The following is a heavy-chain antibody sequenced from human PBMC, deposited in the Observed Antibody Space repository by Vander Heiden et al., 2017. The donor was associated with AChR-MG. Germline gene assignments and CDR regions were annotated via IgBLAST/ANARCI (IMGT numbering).Heavy chain of an antibody. D-gene: IGHD3-3*01. Sequence: EVQLLESGGGLVQPGGSLRLSCAASAFTFSSYGMSWVRQAPGKGLEWVSAISGSGGSTYYADSVKGRFTISRDNSKNTLYLQMNSLRAEDTAVYYCAKADFWSGAPYDYWGQGTLVTVSS. V-gene: IGHV3-23*01. CDR1: AFTFSSYG. J-gene: IGHJ4*02. CDR3: AKADFWSGAPYDY. CDR2: ISGSGGST.